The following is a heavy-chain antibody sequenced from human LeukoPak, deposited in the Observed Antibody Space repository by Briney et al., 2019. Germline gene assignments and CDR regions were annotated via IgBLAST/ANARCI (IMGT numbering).Heavy chain of an antibody. V-gene: IGHV5-10-1*01. CDR1: GYSFTSYW. D-gene: IGHD3-22*01. Sequence: GESLRISCKGSGYSFTSYWISWVRQMPGKGLEWMGRIDPSDSYTNYSPSFQGHVTISADKSISTAYLQWSSLKASDTAMYYCARVYYYDSSGYYSYYYGMDVWGQGTTVTVSS. J-gene: IGHJ6*02. CDR2: IDPSDSYT. CDR3: ARVYYYDSSGYYSYYYGMDV.